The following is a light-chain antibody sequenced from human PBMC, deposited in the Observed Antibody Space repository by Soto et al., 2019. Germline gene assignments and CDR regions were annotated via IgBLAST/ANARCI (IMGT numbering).Light chain of an antibody. Sequence: DIQMTQSPSTLSASVGDRVTITCRASQSINNFLAWYQQRPGRAPTLLIYKASTLESGVPSTFSGSGSGTEFTLTISSLQPDDFATYYCQQYKDYPLTFGQGTRLEIK. CDR2: KAS. V-gene: IGKV1-5*03. CDR3: QQYKDYPLT. CDR1: QSINNF. J-gene: IGKJ5*01.